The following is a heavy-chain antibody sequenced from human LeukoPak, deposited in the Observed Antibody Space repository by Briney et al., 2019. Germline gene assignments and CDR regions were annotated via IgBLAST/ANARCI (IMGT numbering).Heavy chain of an antibody. J-gene: IGHJ4*02. Sequence: PGGSLRLSCAASGFTFSNAWMSWVRQAPGKGLEWVGRIKSKTDGGTTDYAAPVKGRFTISRDDSKNTLYLQMNSLKTEDTAVYYCARGVNWQLVLGYWGQGTLVTVSS. D-gene: IGHD6-6*01. CDR3: ARGVNWQLVLGY. CDR1: GFTFSNAW. V-gene: IGHV3-15*01. CDR2: IKSKTDGGTT.